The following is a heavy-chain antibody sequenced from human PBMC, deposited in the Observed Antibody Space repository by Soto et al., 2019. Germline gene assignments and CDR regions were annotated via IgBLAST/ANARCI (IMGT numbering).Heavy chain of an antibody. D-gene: IGHD2-2*01. CDR3: TTTVGYCSSISCYDGS. CDR1: GFTFSGSA. CDR2: IRSKANSYAT. J-gene: IGHJ4*02. Sequence: EVQLVESGGGLVQPGGSMKLSCAASGFTFSGSAMHWVRQASGKGLEWVGRIRSKANSYATAYAASVKGRFTISRDDSKNTAYLQMSSLKTEDTAVYYCTTTVGYCSSISCYDGSWGQGTLVTVSS. V-gene: IGHV3-73*01.